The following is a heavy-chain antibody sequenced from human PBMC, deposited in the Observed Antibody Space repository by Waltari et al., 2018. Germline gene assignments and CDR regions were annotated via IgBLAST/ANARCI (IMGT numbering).Heavy chain of an antibody. CDR1: GYTFTSYA. CDR3: ASEPYVGYFDL. V-gene: IGHV1-3*01. Sequence: QVQLVQSGAEVKKPGASVKVSCKASGYTFTSYAMHWVRQAPGQRLEWMGWINAGNGNTKYSQKVQGRVTITRDTAASTAYMELSSLRSEDTAVYYWASEPYVGYFDLWGRGTLVTVSS. J-gene: IGHJ2*01. CDR2: INAGNGNT. D-gene: IGHD3-16*01.